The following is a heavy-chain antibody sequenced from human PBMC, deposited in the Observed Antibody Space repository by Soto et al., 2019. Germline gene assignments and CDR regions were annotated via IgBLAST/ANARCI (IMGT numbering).Heavy chain of an antibody. J-gene: IGHJ4*02. CDR1: GGSVSSGSYH. V-gene: IGHV4-61*01. CDR2: IYYSGNT. CDR3: ARDTAAVAGLDY. D-gene: IGHD6-19*01. Sequence: SETLSLTCTVSGGSVSSGSYHWSWIRQSPGKGPEWIGYIYYSGNTNSNPSLKSRVTISVDTSKNQFSLKLRSVTAADTAVYYCARDTAAVAGLDYWGQGILVTVSS.